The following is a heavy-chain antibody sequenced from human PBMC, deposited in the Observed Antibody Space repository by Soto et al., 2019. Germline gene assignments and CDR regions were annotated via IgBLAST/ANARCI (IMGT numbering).Heavy chain of an antibody. J-gene: IGHJ5*02. D-gene: IGHD2-15*01. CDR3: ARDELGYCSGGSCYSGWFDP. CDR2: ISSSSSTI. V-gene: IGHV3-48*01. CDR1: GFTFSSYS. Sequence: GGSLRLSCTASGFTFSSYSMNWVRQAPGKGQERVSYISSSSSTIYYADSVKGRFTISRDNAKNSLYLQMNSLRAEDTAVYYCARDELGYCSGGSCYSGWFDPWGQGTLVTVSS.